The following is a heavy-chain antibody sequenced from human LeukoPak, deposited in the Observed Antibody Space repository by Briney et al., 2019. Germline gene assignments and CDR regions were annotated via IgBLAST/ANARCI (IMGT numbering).Heavy chain of an antibody. Sequence: PGGSLRLSCAASGFTFSSYAMTWVRQAPGKGLEWVSTISGSGGTTYCADSVKGRFTISRDNSKNTLYLQMNSLRAEDTAIYYCAKGGAQYCSGGSCYRTYYFDSWGQGTLVTVSS. D-gene: IGHD2-15*01. J-gene: IGHJ4*02. CDR2: ISGSGGTT. V-gene: IGHV3-23*01. CDR1: GFTFSSYA. CDR3: AKGGAQYCSGGSCYRTYYFDS.